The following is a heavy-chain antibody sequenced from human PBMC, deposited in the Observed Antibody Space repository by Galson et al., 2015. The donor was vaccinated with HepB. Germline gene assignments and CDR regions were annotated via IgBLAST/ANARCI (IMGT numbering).Heavy chain of an antibody. V-gene: IGHV3-48*01. CDR2: ISAGSTTI. CDR1: GVTIPSYS. CDR3: ARNPSSYDYYNMDV. J-gene: IGHJ6*02. Sequence: SLRLSCAASGVTIPSYSMNWVRKAPGKGLEWLAYISAGSTTIYYAGSVEGRFTISRDNAQKFFYLHMNSLRGEDTAVYYCARNPSSYDYYNMDVWGHGTTVTVSS.